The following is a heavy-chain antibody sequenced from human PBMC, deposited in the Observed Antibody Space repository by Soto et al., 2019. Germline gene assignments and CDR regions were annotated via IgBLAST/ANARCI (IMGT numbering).Heavy chain of an antibody. J-gene: IGHJ4*02. CDR2: IKEDGSEK. Sequence: EVQLVESGGDLVQPGGSLRLSCAASEFAFSSYWMSWVRQAPGKGLEWVANIKEDGSEKSYVDSVKGRFTISRDNAKNFLYLQMNGLRDEDTAVYYCARGGQSGTGDYWCQGTLVTVSS. D-gene: IGHD1-7*01. V-gene: IGHV3-7*01. CDR3: ARGGQSGTGDY. CDR1: EFAFSSYW.